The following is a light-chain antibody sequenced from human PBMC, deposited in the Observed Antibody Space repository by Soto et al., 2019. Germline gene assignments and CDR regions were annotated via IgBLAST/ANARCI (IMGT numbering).Light chain of an antibody. CDR2: SNN. CDR1: SSNIGSNT. J-gene: IGLJ1*01. CDR3: AAWDDSLNASYV. Sequence: QSVLAQPPSASVTTGQRVAISCSGSSSNIGSNTINWYQQLPGTAPKLLIYSNNQRPSGVPDRFSGSKSGTSASLAISGLQSEDGADYYCAAWDDSLNASYVFGTGPKVTVL. V-gene: IGLV1-44*01.